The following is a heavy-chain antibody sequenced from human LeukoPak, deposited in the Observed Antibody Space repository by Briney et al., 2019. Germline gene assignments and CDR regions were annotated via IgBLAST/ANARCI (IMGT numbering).Heavy chain of an antibody. D-gene: IGHD2-15*01. CDR2: ISSSGSTI. J-gene: IGHJ4*02. CDR1: GFTFSSYE. V-gene: IGHV3-48*03. Sequence: GGSLRLSCAASGFTFSSYEMNWVRQAPGKGLEWVSYISSSGSTIYYADSVKGRFTIPRDNAKNSLYLQMNSLRAEDTAVYYCARDRRYCSGGSCYFPPRWGQGTLVTVSS. CDR3: ARDRRYCSGGSCYFPPR.